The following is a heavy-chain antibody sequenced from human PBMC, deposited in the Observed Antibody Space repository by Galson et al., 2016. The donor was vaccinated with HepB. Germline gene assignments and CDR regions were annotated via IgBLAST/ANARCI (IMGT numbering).Heavy chain of an antibody. J-gene: IGHJ6*02. CDR1: GYTFTCYG. CDR2: SSAYNGNT. D-gene: IGHD6-13*01. CDR3: AREGIAAEDFYYYNGMDV. Sequence: SVKVSCKASGYTFTCYGISWVRQAPGQGLEWMGWSSAYNGNTNYAQKLQGRVTMTTDTSTSTAYMELRSLRSDDTAVYYCAREGIAAEDFYYYNGMDVWGQGTTVTVS. V-gene: IGHV1-18*01.